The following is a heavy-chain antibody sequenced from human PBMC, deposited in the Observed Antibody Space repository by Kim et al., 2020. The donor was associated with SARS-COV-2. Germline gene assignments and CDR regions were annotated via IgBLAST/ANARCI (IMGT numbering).Heavy chain of an antibody. CDR2: GSSN. Sequence: GSSNYYADSVKGRFTISGDNSKNSLYLQMNSLRTEDTALYYCAKERLVFYWGQGTLVTVSS. D-gene: IGHD2-15*01. J-gene: IGHJ4*02. CDR3: AKERLVFY. V-gene: IGHV3-43*01.